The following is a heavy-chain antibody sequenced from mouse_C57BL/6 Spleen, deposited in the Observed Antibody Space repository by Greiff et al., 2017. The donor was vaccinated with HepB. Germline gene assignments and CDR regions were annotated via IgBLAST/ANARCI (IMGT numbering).Heavy chain of an antibody. Sequence: VQLQQPGAELVMPGASVKLSCKASGYTFTSYWMHWVKQRPGQGLEWIGEIDPSDSYTNYNQKFKGKSTLTVDKSSSTAYMQLSSLTSEDSAVYYCARRGAQAMDYGGQGTAGTVSS. CDR1: GYTFTSYW. J-gene: IGHJ4*01. CDR2: IDPSDSYT. V-gene: IGHV1-69*01. D-gene: IGHD3-2*02. CDR3: ARRGAQAMDY.